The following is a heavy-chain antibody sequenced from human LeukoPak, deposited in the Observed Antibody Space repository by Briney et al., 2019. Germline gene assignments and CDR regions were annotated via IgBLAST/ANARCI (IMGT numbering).Heavy chain of an antibody. CDR1: GGTFSNYA. CDR2: IIPLFGSA. CDR3: ARVGYSRRGGVFDY. D-gene: IGHD6-13*01. V-gene: IGHV1-69*13. J-gene: IGHJ4*02. Sequence: SVKVSCKASGGTFSNYAISWVRQAPGQGLEWMGGIIPLFGSADYAQKFQGRVTFTADESTSTAYMELSSLRSEDTAVYYCARVGYSRRGGVFDYWGQGTLVTVSS.